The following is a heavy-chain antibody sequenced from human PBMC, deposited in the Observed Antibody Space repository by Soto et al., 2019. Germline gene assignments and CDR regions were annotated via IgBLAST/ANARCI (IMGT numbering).Heavy chain of an antibody. CDR1: GRSISSVNYY. Sequence: TLSLTCTVSGRSISSVNYYWSWIRQPPGKGLEWIGYIYYSGNTYYNPSLKSRVTMSVDTSKNQFSLNLTSVSAADTAVYFCASQFCSGGACFNWFDPWGHGTLVTVSS. V-gene: IGHV4-30-4*01. J-gene: IGHJ5*02. CDR3: ASQFCSGGACFNWFDP. CDR2: IYYSGNT. D-gene: IGHD2-21*02.